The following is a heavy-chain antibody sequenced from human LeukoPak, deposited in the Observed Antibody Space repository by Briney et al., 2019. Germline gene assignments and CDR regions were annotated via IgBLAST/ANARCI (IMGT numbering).Heavy chain of an antibody. CDR3: ARQLAGYVDY. D-gene: IGHD2-15*01. V-gene: IGHV6-1*01. CDR1: GDSVSNKDAA. J-gene: IGHJ4*02. Sequence: SQTLSLTYAISGDSVSNKDAAWNWIRQSPSRGLEWLGRTYYRSKWSNDYAVSVRSRITISPDTSKNQFSLQLRSVTPDDTAVYYCARQLAGYVDYWGQGSRVTVSS. CDR2: TYYRSKWSN.